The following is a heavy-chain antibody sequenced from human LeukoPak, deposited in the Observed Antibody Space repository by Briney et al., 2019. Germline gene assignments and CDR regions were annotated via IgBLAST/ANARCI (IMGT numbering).Heavy chain of an antibody. Sequence: SAETLSLTCTVSGGSISSYYWSWIRQPPGKGLEWIAYIYYSGSTNYNPSLKSRVTISVDTSKNQFSLKLSSVTAADTAVYYCARYIWGSYPTFEDYWGQGTLVTVSS. CDR1: GGSISSYY. V-gene: IGHV4-59*01. CDR2: IYYSGST. J-gene: IGHJ4*02. D-gene: IGHD3-16*02. CDR3: ARYIWGSYPTFEDY.